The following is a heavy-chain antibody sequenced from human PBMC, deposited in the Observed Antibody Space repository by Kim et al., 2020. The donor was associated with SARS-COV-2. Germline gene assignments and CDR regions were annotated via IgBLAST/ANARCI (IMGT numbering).Heavy chain of an antibody. Sequence: GGSLRLSCAASGFTFSSYSMNWVRQAPGKGLEWVSSISSSSSYIYYADSVKGRFTISRDNAKNSLYLQMNSLRAEDTAVYYCARGPPPDGVVVPAALGNYWGQGTLVTVSS. J-gene: IGHJ4*02. V-gene: IGHV3-21*01. CDR1: GFTFSSYS. CDR3: ARGPPPDGVVVPAALGNY. D-gene: IGHD2-2*01. CDR2: ISSSSSYI.